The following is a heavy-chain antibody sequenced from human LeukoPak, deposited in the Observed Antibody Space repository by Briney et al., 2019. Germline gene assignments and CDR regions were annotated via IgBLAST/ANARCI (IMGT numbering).Heavy chain of an antibody. CDR2: INPNSGGT. J-gene: IGHJ3*02. CDR1: GYTFTSYA. CDR3: ARNRQWEDDAFDI. D-gene: IGHD1-26*01. V-gene: IGHV1-2*02. Sequence: GASVKVSCKASGYTFTSYAMNWVRQAPGQGLEWMGWINPNSGGTNYAQKFQGRVTMTRDTSISTAYMELSRLRSDDTAVYYCARNRQWEDDAFDIWGQGTMVTVSS.